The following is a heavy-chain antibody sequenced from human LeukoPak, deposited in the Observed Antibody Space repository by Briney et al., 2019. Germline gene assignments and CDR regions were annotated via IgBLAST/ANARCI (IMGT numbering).Heavy chain of an antibody. CDR3: ARSYCSSTSCYPFDY. Sequence: GASVKVSCKASGGTFSSYAISWVRQAPGQGLEWMGGIIPIFGTANYAQKFQGRVTIPADESTSTAYMELSSLRSEDTAVYYCARSYCSSTSCYPFDYWGQGTLVTVSS. V-gene: IGHV1-69*13. CDR1: GGTFSSYA. D-gene: IGHD2-2*01. CDR2: IIPIFGTA. J-gene: IGHJ4*02.